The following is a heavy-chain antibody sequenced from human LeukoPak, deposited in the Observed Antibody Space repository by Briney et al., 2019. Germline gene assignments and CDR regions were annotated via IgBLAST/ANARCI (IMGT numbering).Heavy chain of an antibody. D-gene: IGHD1-1*01. Sequence: GASLRLSCAASGFAFSSYAMSWVRQAPGKGLEWVSAISGSGGSTYYADSVKGRFTISRDNSKNTLYLQMNSLRAEDTAVYYCAKPASNNDAFDYWGQGTLVTVSS. CDR3: AKPASNNDAFDY. CDR2: ISGSGGST. V-gene: IGHV3-23*01. J-gene: IGHJ4*02. CDR1: GFAFSSYA.